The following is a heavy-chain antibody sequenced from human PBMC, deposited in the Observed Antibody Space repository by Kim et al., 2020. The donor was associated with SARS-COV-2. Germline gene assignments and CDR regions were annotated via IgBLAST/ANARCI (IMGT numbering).Heavy chain of an antibody. D-gene: IGHD4-17*01. V-gene: IGHV1-2*02. Sequence: ASVKVSCKASGYTFTGYYMHWVRQAPGQGLEWMGWINPNSGGTNYAQKFQGRVTMTRDTSISTAYMELSRLRSDDTAVYYCARDRRVYGDSNWFDPWGQGTLVTVSS. CDR1: GYTFTGYY. CDR2: INPNSGGT. J-gene: IGHJ5*02. CDR3: ARDRRVYGDSNWFDP.